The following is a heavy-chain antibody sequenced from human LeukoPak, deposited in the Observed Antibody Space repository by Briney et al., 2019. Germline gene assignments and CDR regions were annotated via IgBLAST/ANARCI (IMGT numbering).Heavy chain of an antibody. J-gene: IGHJ4*02. V-gene: IGHV3-48*03. CDR2: ISSSGSTI. Sequence: PGGSLRLSCAASEFSFSSYEMNWVRQAPGKGLEWISYISSSGSTIYYADSVKGRFTISRDNAKNSLYLQMNSLRAEDTAVYYCASDYGSGSPAHLSYWGQGTLVTVSS. CDR3: ASDYGSGSPAHLSY. D-gene: IGHD3-10*01. CDR1: EFSFSSYE.